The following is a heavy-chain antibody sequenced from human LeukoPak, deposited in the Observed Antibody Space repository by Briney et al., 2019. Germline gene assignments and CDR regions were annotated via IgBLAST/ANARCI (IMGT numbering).Heavy chain of an antibody. CDR2: INPNSGGT. CDR1: GYTFTSYG. V-gene: IGHV1-2*02. Sequence: ASVKVSCKASGYTFTSYGISCVRQAPGQGPEWMGWINPNSGGTNYAQKFQGRVTMTRDTSINTTYMELSRLKSDDTAVYYCARDVRRNNSSHIDCWGQGALVTVSS. J-gene: IGHJ4*02. CDR3: ARDVRRNNSSHIDC. D-gene: IGHD6-13*01.